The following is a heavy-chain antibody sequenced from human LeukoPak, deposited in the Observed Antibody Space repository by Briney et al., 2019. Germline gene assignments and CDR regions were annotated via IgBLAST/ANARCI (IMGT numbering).Heavy chain of an antibody. CDR1: GATFSSNSSA. V-gene: IGHV6-1*01. Sequence: SQTLSPTCAILGATFSSNSSAWTWMRQSQWRSLEWLGRTYYSSTWYNDYAVSVKSRITINPDTSKNQCSLQLNSVTPEDTAVYYCARWRYSNFDYWGQGTLVNVSS. CDR2: TYYSSTWYN. CDR3: ARWRYSNFDY. J-gene: IGHJ4*02. D-gene: IGHD4-11*01.